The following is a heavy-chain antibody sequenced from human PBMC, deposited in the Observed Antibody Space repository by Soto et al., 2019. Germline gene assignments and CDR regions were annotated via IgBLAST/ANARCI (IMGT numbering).Heavy chain of an antibody. CDR1: GGSIRESGFY. CDR2: ILFTGRT. V-gene: IGHV4-39*01. J-gene: IGHJ6*03. Sequence: QMQLQEAGPGLVKPSETLSLTCTVSGGSIRESGFYWGWIRQPPGKGLEWIGSILFTGRTYHNPSLKSRIPLSLDASKNQFSLTLSSVTAADTAVYYCARSLMDVWGKGTTVTVSS. CDR3: ARSLMDV.